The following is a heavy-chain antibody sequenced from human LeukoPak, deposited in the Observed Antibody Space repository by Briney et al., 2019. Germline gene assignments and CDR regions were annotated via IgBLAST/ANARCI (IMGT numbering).Heavy chain of an antibody. V-gene: IGHV3-48*04. CDR1: GFTFSSYS. CDR2: ISSSGSTI. CDR3: AELGITMIGGV. Sequence: PGGSLRLSCLASGFTFSSYSMSWVRQAPGKGLEWVSYISSSGSTIYYADSVKGRFTISRDNAKNSLYLQMNSLRAEDTAVYYCAELGITMIGGVWGKGTTVTISS. J-gene: IGHJ6*04. D-gene: IGHD3-10*02.